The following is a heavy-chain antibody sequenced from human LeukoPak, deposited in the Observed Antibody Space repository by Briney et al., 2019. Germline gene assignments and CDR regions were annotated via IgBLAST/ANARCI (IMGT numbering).Heavy chain of an antibody. D-gene: IGHD2-21*02. V-gene: IGHV5-51*01. CDR1: GYKLTNNW. CDR3: ARLRFTNYEVVVTATPTYYFDY. CDR2: IYPGYSDA. Sequence: GESLKISCKISGYKLTNNWIGWVRQVPGKGLEWMGLIYPGYSDAKYSPSFQGQVTISADKSISTAYLQWSSLKASDTAMYYCARLRFTNYEVVVTATPTYYFDYWGQGTLVTVSS. J-gene: IGHJ4*02.